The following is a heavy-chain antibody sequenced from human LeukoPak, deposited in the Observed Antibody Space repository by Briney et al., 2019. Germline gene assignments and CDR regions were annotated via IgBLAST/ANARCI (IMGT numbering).Heavy chain of an antibody. CDR2: IYYSGST. Sequence: SETRFLTCTVSGGSISSHYWSWIRQPPGKGLEWIGYIYYSGSTNYNPSLKSRVTISVDTSKNQLSLKLSSVTAADTAVYYCARDRSYSSLRWFDPWGQGTLVTVSS. CDR3: ARDRSYSSLRWFDP. D-gene: IGHD6-13*01. CDR1: GGSISSHY. J-gene: IGHJ5*02. V-gene: IGHV4-59*11.